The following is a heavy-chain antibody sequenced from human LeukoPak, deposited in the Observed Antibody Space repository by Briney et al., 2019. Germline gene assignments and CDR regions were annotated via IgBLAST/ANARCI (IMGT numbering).Heavy chain of an antibody. CDR1: GFTFNSYA. CDR3: AKTATGYSSGHYPGWPVDY. J-gene: IGHJ4*02. CDR2: IFGSGGSA. D-gene: IGHD6-19*01. V-gene: IGHV3-23*01. Sequence: GGSLRLSCAASGFTFNSYAMYWVRQAPGKGLEWVSGIFGSGGSAHYADSVKGRFAISRDNSKNRVHLQMNSLRAEDTAVYYCAKTATGYSSGHYPGWPVDYWGQGTLVTVSS.